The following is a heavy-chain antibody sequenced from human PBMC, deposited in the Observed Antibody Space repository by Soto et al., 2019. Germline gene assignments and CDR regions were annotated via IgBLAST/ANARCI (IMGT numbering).Heavy chain of an antibody. CDR2: IYPGDSDT. V-gene: IGHV5-51*01. D-gene: IGHD2-2*01. CDR3: ARTLVVPAAMAYYYYYYMDV. J-gene: IGHJ6*03. Sequence: PGESLKISCKGSGYSFTSYWIGWVRQMPGKGLEWMGIIYPGDSDTRYSPSFQGQVTISADKSISTAYLQWSSLKASDTAMYYCARTLVVPAAMAYYYYYYMDVWGKGTTVTVSS. CDR1: GYSFTSYW.